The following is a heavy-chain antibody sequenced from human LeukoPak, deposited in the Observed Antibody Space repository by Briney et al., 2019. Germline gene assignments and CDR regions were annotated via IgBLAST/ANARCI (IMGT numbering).Heavy chain of an antibody. J-gene: IGHJ3*02. CDR3: AREGRSSSTAFDI. CDR2: IYHSGST. V-gene: IGHV4-38-2*02. CDR1: GYSISSGYY. D-gene: IGHD6-6*01. Sequence: SETLSLTCTVSGYSISSGYYWGWIRQPPGKGLEWIGSIYHSGSTYYNPSLKSRVTISVDTSKNQFSLKLSSVTAADTAVYYCAREGRSSSTAFDIWGQGTMVTVSS.